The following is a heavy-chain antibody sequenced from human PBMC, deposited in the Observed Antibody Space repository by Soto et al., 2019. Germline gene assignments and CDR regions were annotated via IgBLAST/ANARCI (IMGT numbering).Heavy chain of an antibody. D-gene: IGHD3-10*01. V-gene: IGHV3-48*02. CDR1: GFTFSTYR. J-gene: IGHJ5*02. CDR2: ISTSSTTI. CDR3: ARDGGGNVFRGPERAWFDP. Sequence: GGSLRLSCAASGFTFSTYRMNWVRLAPGKGLEWISYISTSSTTIYYADSVKGRFTISRDNAKNSLYLQMSSLRDEDTAVYYCARDGGGNVFRGPERAWFDPWGQGTLVTVSS.